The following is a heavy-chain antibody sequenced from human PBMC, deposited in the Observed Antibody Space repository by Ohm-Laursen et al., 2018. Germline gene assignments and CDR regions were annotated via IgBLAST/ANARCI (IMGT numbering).Heavy chain of an antibody. V-gene: IGHV4-59*12. CDR3: ARDFGYSYGSYYTMDV. CDR2: IHNSGST. CDR1: GGSISSYY. J-gene: IGHJ6*02. Sequence: SDTLSLTCTVPGGSISSYYWSWVRQPPGKGLEWIGYIHNSGSTNYNPSLKSRVTMSVDTSKNQISLRLTSVTAADTAVYYCARDFGYSYGSYYTMDVWGQGTTVTVSS. D-gene: IGHD5-18*01.